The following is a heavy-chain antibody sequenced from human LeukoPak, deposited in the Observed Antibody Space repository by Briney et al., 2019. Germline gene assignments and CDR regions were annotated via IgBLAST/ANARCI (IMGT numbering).Heavy chain of an antibody. CDR3: AREWPNTYRFDP. Sequence: ASVKVSCKASGYTFTSYYIHWVRQAPGQRREWLGIINPSGGGTIYAQKFQGRVTMTRDTSTSTVYMELSSLRSEDTAVYYCAREWPNTYRFDPWGQGTLVTVSS. CDR2: INPSGGGT. J-gene: IGHJ5*02. V-gene: IGHV1-46*01. CDR1: GYTFTSYY. D-gene: IGHD1/OR15-1a*01.